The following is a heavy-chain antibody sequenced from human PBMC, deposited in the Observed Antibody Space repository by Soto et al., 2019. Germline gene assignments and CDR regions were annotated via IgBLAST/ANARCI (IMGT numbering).Heavy chain of an antibody. CDR2: ISAYNGNT. CDR3: ARGVGSGSYYNQYNWFDP. J-gene: IGHJ5*02. V-gene: IGHV1-18*01. Sequence: QVQLVQSGAEVKKPGASVKVSCKASGYTFTNYGISWVRQAPGQGLEWMGWISAYNGNTKYAQKLQGRVTMTTDTPTSTAYMELRSLRSDDTAVYYWARGVGSGSYYNQYNWFDPWGQGTLVTVSS. CDR1: GYTFTNYG. D-gene: IGHD3-10*01.